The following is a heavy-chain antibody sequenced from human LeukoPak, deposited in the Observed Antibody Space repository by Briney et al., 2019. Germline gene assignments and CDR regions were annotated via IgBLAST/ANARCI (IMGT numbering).Heavy chain of an antibody. Sequence: SETLSLTCAVYGGSFSGYYWSWIRQPPGKGLEWIGEINHSGSTNYNPSLKSRVTISVDTSKNQFSLKLSSVTAADTAVYYCARDLRYSSGPNYWGQGTRVTVSS. D-gene: IGHD6-19*01. J-gene: IGHJ4*02. CDR2: INHSGST. CDR3: ARDLRYSSGPNY. CDR1: GGSFSGYY. V-gene: IGHV4-34*01.